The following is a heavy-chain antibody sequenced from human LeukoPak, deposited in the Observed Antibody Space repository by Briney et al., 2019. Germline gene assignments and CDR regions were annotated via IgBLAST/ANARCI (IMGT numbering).Heavy chain of an antibody. CDR2: IRNDGSNK. CDR3: AKDNPVCDY. V-gene: IGHV3-30*02. CDR1: GFLFDTHD. Sequence: PGGSLRLSCGASGFLFDTHDMHWVRQAPGKGLEWVAFIRNDGSNKYYADSVKGRFTISRDDSKNTLYLQMHSLTSDDTALYYCAKDNPVCDYWGQGTLVTVSS. D-gene: IGHD3-16*01. J-gene: IGHJ4*02.